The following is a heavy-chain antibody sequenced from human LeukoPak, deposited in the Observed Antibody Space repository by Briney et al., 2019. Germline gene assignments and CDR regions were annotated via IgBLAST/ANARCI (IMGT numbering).Heavy chain of an antibody. D-gene: IGHD6-25*01. CDR3: ARERTPGSGYGVDY. Sequence: SVKVSCKASGGTFSSYAISWVRQAPGQGLEWMGGIIPIFGTANCAQKFQGRVTMTGDRSISTAYMELSRLRSDDTAVYYCARERTPGSGYGVDYWGQGTVVTVSS. CDR1: GGTFSSYA. J-gene: IGHJ4*02. CDR2: IIPIFGTA. V-gene: IGHV1-69*06.